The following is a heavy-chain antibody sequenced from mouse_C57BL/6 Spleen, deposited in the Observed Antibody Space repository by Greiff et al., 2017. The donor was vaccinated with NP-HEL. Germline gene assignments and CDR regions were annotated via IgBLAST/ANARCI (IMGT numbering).Heavy chain of an antibody. Sequence: EVQLQQSGPVLVKPGASVKMSCKASGYTFTDYYMNWVKQSHGKSLEWIGVINPYNGGTSYNQKFKGKAKLTVDKSSSTAYMEHKSLTSEDSAVYYCSITVGYSTSRYAMDYWGQGTSVTVSS. CDR1: GYTFTDYY. J-gene: IGHJ4*01. CDR3: SITVGYSTSRYAMDY. CDR2: INPYNGGT. D-gene: IGHD2-3*01. V-gene: IGHV1-19*01.